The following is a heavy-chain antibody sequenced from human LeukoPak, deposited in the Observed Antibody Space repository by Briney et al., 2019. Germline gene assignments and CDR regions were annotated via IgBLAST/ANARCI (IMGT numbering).Heavy chain of an antibody. Sequence: SETLSLTCAVYGGSFSGYYWSWIRPPPGKGLEWIGEINHSGSTNYNPSLKSRVTISVDTSKNQFSLKLSSVTAADTAVYYCARGFYGSGSYDYWGQGTLVTVSS. D-gene: IGHD3-10*01. CDR2: INHSGST. V-gene: IGHV4-34*01. CDR1: GGSFSGYY. CDR3: ARGFYGSGSYDY. J-gene: IGHJ4*02.